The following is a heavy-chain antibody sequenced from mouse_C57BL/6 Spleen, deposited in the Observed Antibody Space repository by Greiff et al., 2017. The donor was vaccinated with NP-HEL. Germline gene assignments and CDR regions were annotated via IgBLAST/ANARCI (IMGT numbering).Heavy chain of an antibody. V-gene: IGHV1-74*01. CDR1: GYTFTSYW. J-gene: IGHJ3*01. CDR2: IHPSDSDT. Sequence: VKLQQPGAELVKPGASVKVSCKASGYTFTSYWMRWVKQRPGQGLEWIGRIHPSDSDTNYNQKFKGKATLTVEKSSSTAYMQLSSLTSEDSAVYYCAMIDYGSSSAWFAYWGQGTLVTVSA. D-gene: IGHD1-1*01. CDR3: AMIDYGSSSAWFAY.